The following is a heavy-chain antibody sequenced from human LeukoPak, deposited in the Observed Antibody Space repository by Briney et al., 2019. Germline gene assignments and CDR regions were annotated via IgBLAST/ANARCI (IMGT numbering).Heavy chain of an antibody. V-gene: IGHV3-74*01. D-gene: IGHD5-24*01. Sequence: PGGSLRLSCAASGFTFSSYWMHWVRQAPGKGLVWVSRINSDGSSTSYADSVEGRVTISRDNAKNTLYLQMNSLRAEDTAVYYCARGRWLQLGHAFDIWGQGTMVTVSS. CDR2: INSDGSST. J-gene: IGHJ3*02. CDR3: ARGRWLQLGHAFDI. CDR1: GFTFSSYW.